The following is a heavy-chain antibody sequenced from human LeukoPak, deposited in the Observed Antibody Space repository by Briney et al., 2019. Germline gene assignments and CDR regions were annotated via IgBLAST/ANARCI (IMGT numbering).Heavy chain of an antibody. CDR2: ISAYNGNT. V-gene: IGHV1-18*01. Sequence: ASVKVSCKASGYTFTDYGISWVRQAPGQGLEWMGWISAYNGNTNCAQKLQGRVTMTTDTATSTAYMELRSLRSDDTAVYYCARTMYSGGYYYGMDVWGQGTTVTVSS. D-gene: IGHD3-10*02. J-gene: IGHJ6*02. CDR3: ARTMYSGGYYYGMDV. CDR1: GYTFTDYG.